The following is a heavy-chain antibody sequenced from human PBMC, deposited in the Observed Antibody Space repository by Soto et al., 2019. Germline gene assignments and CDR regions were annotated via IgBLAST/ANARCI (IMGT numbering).Heavy chain of an antibody. J-gene: IGHJ4*02. D-gene: IGHD6-19*01. CDR1: GGSISNSGCY. CDR2: VYYSGST. Sequence: SETLSLTCTISGGSISNSGCYWGWIRQPPGKGLEWIGSVYYSGSTYYNPSLKSRATISVDTSKTQFSLKLRSVTAADTAVYYCARIAVSGPTSSFDYWGQGTLVTVSS. CDR3: ARIAVSGPTSSFDY. V-gene: IGHV4-39*01.